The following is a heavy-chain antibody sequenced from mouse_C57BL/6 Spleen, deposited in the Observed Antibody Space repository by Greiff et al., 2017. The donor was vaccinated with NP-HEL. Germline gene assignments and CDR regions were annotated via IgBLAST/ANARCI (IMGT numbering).Heavy chain of an antibody. V-gene: IGHV1-64*01. D-gene: IGHD2-1*01. CDR3: AVIYYGPGDYAMDY. CDR1: GYTFTSYW. CDR2: IHPNSGST. J-gene: IGHJ4*01. Sequence: QVQLQQSGAELVKPGASVKLSCKASGYTFTSYWMHWVKQRPGQGLEWIGMIHPNSGSTNYNEKFKSKATLTVDKSSSTAYMQLSSLTSEDSAVYYGAVIYYGPGDYAMDYWGQGTSVTVSS.